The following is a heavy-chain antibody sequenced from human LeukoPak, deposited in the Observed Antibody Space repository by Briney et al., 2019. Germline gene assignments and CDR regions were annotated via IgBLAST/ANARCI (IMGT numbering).Heavy chain of an antibody. CDR2: VYYSGST. V-gene: IGHV4-61*01. J-gene: IGHJ4*02. Sequence: SETLSLTCTVSGDPISGYSDYTNYKWTWIRQPPGKGLEWLGYVYYSGSTNYNPSLRSRVIISVDTSKNQFSLKLTSVTAADTAVYYCAREYSGFDYWGKGTLVTVPS. CDR3: AREYSGFDY. CDR1: GDPISGYSDYTNYK. D-gene: IGHD5-12*01.